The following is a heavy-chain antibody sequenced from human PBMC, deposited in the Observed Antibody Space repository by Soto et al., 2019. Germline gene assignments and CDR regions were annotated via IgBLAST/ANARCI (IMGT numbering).Heavy chain of an antibody. V-gene: IGHV4-31*03. CDR1: GGSISIGGYY. D-gene: IGHD2-2*01. Sequence: PSETLSLTCTVSGGSISIGGYYWSCIRQHPGKGLEWIGYIYYSGSTYYNPSLKSRVTISVDTSKNQFSLKLSSVTAADTAVYYCARSGVSTDIVVVPAAENYYYYGMDVWGQGTTVTVSS. J-gene: IGHJ6*02. CDR3: ARSGVSTDIVVVPAAENYYYYGMDV. CDR2: IYYSGST.